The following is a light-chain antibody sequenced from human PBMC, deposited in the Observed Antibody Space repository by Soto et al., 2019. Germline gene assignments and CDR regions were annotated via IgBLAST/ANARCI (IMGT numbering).Light chain of an antibody. J-gene: IGKJ4*01. Sequence: EIVLTQSPATLSLSPGERATLSCRASQSVSRYLAWYQQKSGQAPRLLIYDASNRATGIPARFSGSGSGTDFTLTISSLEPEDFAVYYCQQHSNWLTFGGGTKVEIK. CDR3: QQHSNWLT. V-gene: IGKV3-11*01. CDR2: DAS. CDR1: QSVSRY.